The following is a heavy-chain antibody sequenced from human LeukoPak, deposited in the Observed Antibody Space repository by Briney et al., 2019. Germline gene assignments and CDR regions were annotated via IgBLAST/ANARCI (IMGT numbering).Heavy chain of an antibody. CDR2: IYPGDSDT. CDR3: ARREAATYYFDY. CDR1: GYSFTSYW. Sequence: GESLQISCQGSGYSFTSYWIGWVRQMPGKGLEWMGTIYPGDSDTRYSPSFQGQVTISADKSISTAYLQWRSLKASDTAMYYCARREAATYYFDYWAQGTLVTVSS. J-gene: IGHJ4*02. V-gene: IGHV5-51*01. D-gene: IGHD6-13*01.